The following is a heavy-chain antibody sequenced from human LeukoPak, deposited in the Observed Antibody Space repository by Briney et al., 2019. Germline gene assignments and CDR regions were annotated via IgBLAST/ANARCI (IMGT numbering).Heavy chain of an antibody. CDR1: GGSISSSSYF. Sequence: SETLSLTCTVSGGSISSSSYFWGWLRQPPGKGLEWIGSIYYSGSTYYNPSLKSRVTISVDTSKNQFSLKLRSVTAADTAVYYCARQISINLIDYWGQGTLVTVSS. D-gene: IGHD1-14*01. CDR3: ARQISINLIDY. CDR2: IYYSGST. J-gene: IGHJ4*02. V-gene: IGHV4-39*01.